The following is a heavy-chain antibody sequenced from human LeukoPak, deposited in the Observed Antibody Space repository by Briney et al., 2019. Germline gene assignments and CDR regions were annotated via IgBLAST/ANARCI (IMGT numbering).Heavy chain of an antibody. V-gene: IGHV3-23*01. CDR3: AKVPLPLDMLFGDFDY. D-gene: IGHD2-2*03. Sequence: PGGSLRLSCAASGFTFSSYAMSWVRQAPGKGLEWVSAISGSGGSTYYADSVKGRFTISRDNSKNTLYLQMNSLRAEDTAVYYCAKVPLPLDMLFGDFDYWGQGTLVTVSS. J-gene: IGHJ4*02. CDR2: ISGSGGST. CDR1: GFTFSSYA.